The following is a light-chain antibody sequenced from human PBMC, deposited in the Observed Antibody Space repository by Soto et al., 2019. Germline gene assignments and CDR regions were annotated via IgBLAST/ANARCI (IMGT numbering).Light chain of an antibody. CDR1: QSVSSSY. Sequence: EIVLTQSPDTLSLSPGGRATLSCRAIQSVSSSYIAWYQQKRGQAPRRLIYGASIRATGIPDRFSGSGSGTDFTLTISSLEPEDFAVYYCQQRSNWPLITFGQGTRLEIK. V-gene: IGKV3D-20*02. CDR2: GAS. J-gene: IGKJ5*01. CDR3: QQRSNWPLIT.